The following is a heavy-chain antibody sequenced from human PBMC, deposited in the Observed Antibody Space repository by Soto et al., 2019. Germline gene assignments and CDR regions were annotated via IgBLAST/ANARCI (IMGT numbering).Heavy chain of an antibody. J-gene: IGHJ4*02. CDR2: INPKSGGT. CDR1: GYTFSGYY. V-gene: IGHV1-2*02. D-gene: IGHD1-26*01. Sequence: ASVEVSCKASGYTFSGYYMHWLRQAPGQGLEWVGWINPKSGGTNYAQKFQGRVTMTRDTSISTAYMELSRLTSDDMAVYYCTREGGSSPPLKYFDFWGQGTLVTVSS. CDR3: TREGGSSPPLKYFDF.